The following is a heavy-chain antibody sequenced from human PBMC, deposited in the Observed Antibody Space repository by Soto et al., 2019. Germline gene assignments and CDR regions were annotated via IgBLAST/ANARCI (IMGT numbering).Heavy chain of an antibody. V-gene: IGHV4-39*01. CDR3: ARTKVLRYFDWLFPADY. J-gene: IGHJ4*02. D-gene: IGHD3-9*01. CDR2: IYYSGST. CDR1: GGSISSSSYY. Sequence: QLQLQESGPGLVKPSETLSLTCTVSGGSISSSSYYWGWIRQPPGKGLEWIGSIYYSGSTYYNPSLKSRVTISVDTSKNQFSLKLSSVTAADTAVYYCARTKVLRYFDWLFPADYWGQGTLVTVSS.